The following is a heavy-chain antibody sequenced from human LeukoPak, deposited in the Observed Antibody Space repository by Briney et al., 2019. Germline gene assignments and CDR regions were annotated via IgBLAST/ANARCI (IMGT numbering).Heavy chain of an antibody. CDR3: ARRISGPGRDPFDF. D-gene: IGHD3-10*01. CDR1: GFTFSSYS. CDR2: ISSSSTSI. V-gene: IGHV3-21*01. Sequence: GGSLRLSCAASGFTFSSYSMNWVRQAPGKGLEWVSSISSSSTSIYYTDSVKGRFTISRDNAKNSLYLQMNSLRAEDTAVYYCARRISGPGRDPFDFWGQGTLVTVSS. J-gene: IGHJ4*02.